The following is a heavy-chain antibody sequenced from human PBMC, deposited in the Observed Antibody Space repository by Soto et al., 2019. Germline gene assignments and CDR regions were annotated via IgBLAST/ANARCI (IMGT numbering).Heavy chain of an antibody. CDR1: GFPFSIYS. J-gene: IGHJ4*02. Sequence: EVQLVESGGDLVQPGGCLRLSCAASGFPFSIYSMNWVRQAPGKGLEWFSYITSDTNTIKYTDSVKGRFTISRDNAKSSLFLQMNSLREEDTALYFCARSVEGHFDFWGQGTVVTVSS. CDR3: ARSVEGHFDF. V-gene: IGHV3-48*02. CDR2: ITSDTNTI. D-gene: IGHD6-19*01.